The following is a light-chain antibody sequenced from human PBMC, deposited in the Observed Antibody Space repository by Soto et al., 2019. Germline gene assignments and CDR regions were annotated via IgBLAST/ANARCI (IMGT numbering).Light chain of an antibody. V-gene: IGKV3-11*01. J-gene: IGKJ5*01. CDR2: DAS. Sequence: EIVLTQSPATLSLSPGERATLSCRASQSVSSYLAWYQQKPGQAPRLLIYDASNRATGIPARFSGSGSGTASTPPTAGLDPENFAVYSGHSRRNWPPFPSGKGT. CDR1: QSVSSY. CDR3: HSRRNWPPFP.